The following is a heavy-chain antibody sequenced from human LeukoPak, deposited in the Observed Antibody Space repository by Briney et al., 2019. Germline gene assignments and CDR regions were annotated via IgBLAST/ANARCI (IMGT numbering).Heavy chain of an antibody. CDR2: ISSSGSTI. V-gene: IGHV3-48*04. CDR1: GFTFSSYS. D-gene: IGHD3-22*01. Sequence: GGSLRLSCAASGFTFSSYSMNWVRQAPGKGLEWVSYISSSGSTIYYADSVKGRFTISRDNAKNSLYLQMSSLRAEDTAVYYCARDQWYYYDSSGPGAFDIWGQGTMVTVSS. J-gene: IGHJ3*02. CDR3: ARDQWYYYDSSGPGAFDI.